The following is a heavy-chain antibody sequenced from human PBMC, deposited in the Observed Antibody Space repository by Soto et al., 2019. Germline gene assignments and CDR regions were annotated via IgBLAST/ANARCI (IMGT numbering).Heavy chain of an antibody. CDR3: ARGRTRLDY. Sequence: SGGSLRLSCIVSGFIFGDYAMSWVRQAPGKGLEWVGLIRSKSSGETIQYAASVRGRFTISRDDSKSIAYLQLNSLETEDTAVYYCARGRTRLDYWGQGAPVTVSS. D-gene: IGHD3-10*02. V-gene: IGHV3-49*04. J-gene: IGHJ4*02. CDR1: GFIFGDYA. CDR2: IRSKSSGETI.